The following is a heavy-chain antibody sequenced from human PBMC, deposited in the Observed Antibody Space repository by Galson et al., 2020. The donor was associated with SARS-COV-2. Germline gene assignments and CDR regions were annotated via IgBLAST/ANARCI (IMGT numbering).Heavy chain of an antibody. CDR2: IYYSGST. Sequence: ASETLSLTCTVSGGSISSSSYYWGWIRQPPGKGLEWIGSIYYSGSTYYNPSLKSRVTISVDTSKNQFSLKLSSVTAADTAVYYCARGGKVTMIVVVIAGHGHYFDYWGQGTLVTVSS. CDR3: ARGGKVTMIVVVIAGHGHYFDY. CDR1: GGSISSSSYY. J-gene: IGHJ4*02. V-gene: IGHV4-39*07. D-gene: IGHD3-22*01.